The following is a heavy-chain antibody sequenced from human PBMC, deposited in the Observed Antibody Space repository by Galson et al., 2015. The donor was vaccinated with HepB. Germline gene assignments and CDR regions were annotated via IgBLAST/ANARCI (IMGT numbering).Heavy chain of an antibody. CDR1: GYTFTNYY. CDR3: ARVGVVVRGSIGLGGLDV. D-gene: IGHD3-10*01. CDR2: INPSLGTT. V-gene: IGHV1-46*01. Sequence: SVKVSCKASGYTFTNYYINWVRQAPGQGLEWMGAINPSLGTTTYAQKFQGRVTMTRDTSTSTVYMELSSLRSEDTAVYHCARVGVVVRGSIGLGGLDVWGQGTTVTVSS. J-gene: IGHJ6*02.